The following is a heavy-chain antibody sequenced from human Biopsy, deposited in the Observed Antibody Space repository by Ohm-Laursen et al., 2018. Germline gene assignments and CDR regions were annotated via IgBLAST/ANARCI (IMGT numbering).Heavy chain of an antibody. CDR2: FDPEEGQR. D-gene: IGHD2-21*02. V-gene: IGHV1-24*01. CDR3: GADSENCGGDCYIY. Sequence: VSSVKVSCKASGDRFTEFSIHWVRQAPGKGLGWMGGFDPEEGQRTYAQKFQGRLTLTEDTSADTAYMELRGLRSEDAAVYYCGADSENCGGDCYIYWGQGTQVTVSS. J-gene: IGHJ4*02. CDR1: GDRFTEFS.